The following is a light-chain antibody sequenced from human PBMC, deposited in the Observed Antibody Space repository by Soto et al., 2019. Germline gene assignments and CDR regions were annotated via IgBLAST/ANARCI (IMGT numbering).Light chain of an antibody. CDR1: QGISTL. Sequence: DIQMTQSPSSLSASVGDTVTITCRASQGISTLLAWYQQKPVKAPKSLIYFASSLQSGVPSRFTGSGSGIDFTLTISSLQPEDFATYYCQQFHSYPITFGQGGLLAIK. CDR2: FAS. CDR3: QQFHSYPIT. J-gene: IGKJ5*01. V-gene: IGKV1D-16*01.